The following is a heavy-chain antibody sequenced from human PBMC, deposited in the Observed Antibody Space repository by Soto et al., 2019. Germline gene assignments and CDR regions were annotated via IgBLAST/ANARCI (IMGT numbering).Heavy chain of an antibody. J-gene: IGHJ5*02. D-gene: IGHD6-13*01. CDR2: IDPSDSYT. CDR1: GNSCTSYW. Sequence: XESLKVSWKCSGNSCTSYWVSLVLQMPGRGLEWMGRIDPSDSYTNYSPSFQGHVTISADKSISTAYLQWSSLKASDTAMYYCARESIEAAGRSWFDPWGQGTLVTVSS. V-gene: IGHV5-10-1*01. CDR3: ARESIEAAGRSWFDP.